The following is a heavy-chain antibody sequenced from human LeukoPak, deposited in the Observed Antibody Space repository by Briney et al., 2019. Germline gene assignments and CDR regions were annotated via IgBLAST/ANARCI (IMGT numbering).Heavy chain of an antibody. CDR1: GYTFTSYA. D-gene: IGHD2-2*01. V-gene: IGHV1-3*01. CDR2: INAGNGNT. CDR3: ARDRKDIVVVPAANDY. J-gene: IGHJ4*02. Sequence: GASVKVSCKASGYTFTSYAMHWVRQARGQRLECMGWINAGNGNTKYSQKFQGRVTITRDTSASTAYMELSSLRSEDTAVYYCARDRKDIVVVPAANDYWGQGTLVTVSS.